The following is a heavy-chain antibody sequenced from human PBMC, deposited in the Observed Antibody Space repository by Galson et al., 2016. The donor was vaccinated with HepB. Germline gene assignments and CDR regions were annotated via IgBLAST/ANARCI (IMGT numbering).Heavy chain of an antibody. V-gene: IGHV3-23*01. Sequence: SLRLSCATSGFTFSRYGMTWVRQAPGKGLEWVSAISGSAGHTHYSDSVKGRFTISRDNSKNMLYLQMDSLRAEDTAVYYCAVDAAVGTPSVTYFDYWGQGTLVTVSS. CDR3: AVDAAVGTPSVTYFDY. CDR1: GFTFSRYG. CDR2: ISGSAGHT. J-gene: IGHJ4*02. D-gene: IGHD4-23*01.